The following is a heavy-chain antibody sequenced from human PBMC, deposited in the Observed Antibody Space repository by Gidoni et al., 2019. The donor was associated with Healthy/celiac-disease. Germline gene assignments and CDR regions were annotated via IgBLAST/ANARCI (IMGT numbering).Heavy chain of an antibody. CDR1: GYTFTGYY. CDR3: ARAPVDYGGNGWLDY. V-gene: IGHV1-2*04. CDR2: INPNSGGT. D-gene: IGHD4-17*01. J-gene: IGHJ4*02. Sequence: QVQLVQSGAEVKKPGASVQVSCKASGYTFTGYYMHWVRQAPGQGLEWMGWINPNSGGTNYAQKFQGWVTMTRDTSISTAYMELSRLRSDDTAVYYCARAPVDYGGNGWLDYWGQGTLVTVSS.